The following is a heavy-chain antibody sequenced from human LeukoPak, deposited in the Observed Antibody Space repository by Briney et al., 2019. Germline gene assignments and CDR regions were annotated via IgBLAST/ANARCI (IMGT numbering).Heavy chain of an antibody. CDR2: ISYDGSNK. Sequence: GRSLRLSCAASGFTFNNYAMHWVRQAPGKGLEWVAVISYDGSNKYYADSVEGRFTISRDNSKNTLYLQMNSLRAEDTAVYYCARDKAYKIVVADVDYWGQGTLVTVSS. J-gene: IGHJ4*02. V-gene: IGHV3-30-3*01. D-gene: IGHD3-22*01. CDR3: ARDKAYKIVVADVDY. CDR1: GFTFNNYA.